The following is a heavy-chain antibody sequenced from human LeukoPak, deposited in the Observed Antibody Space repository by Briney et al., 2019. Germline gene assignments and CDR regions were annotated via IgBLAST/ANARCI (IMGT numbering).Heavy chain of an antibody. CDR3: ARVGTPMVTIVAPYYMDV. D-gene: IGHD5-18*01. CDR1: GFTFSSYS. Sequence: GGSLRLSCAASGFTFSSYSMNWVRQAPGKGLEGGSYISSSSSTIYYADSVKGRFTISRDNAKNSLYLQMNSLRAEDTAVYYCARVGTPMVTIVAPYYMDVWGKGTTVTVSS. V-gene: IGHV3-48*01. CDR2: ISSSSSTI. J-gene: IGHJ6*03.